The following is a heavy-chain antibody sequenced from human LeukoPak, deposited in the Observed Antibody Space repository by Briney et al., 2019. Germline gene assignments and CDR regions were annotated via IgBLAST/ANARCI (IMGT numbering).Heavy chain of an antibody. J-gene: IGHJ4*02. CDR1: GFTVSSNY. V-gene: IGHV3-21*01. Sequence: GGSLRLSCAASGFTVSSNYMSWVRQAPGKGLEWFSSISSSSSYIYYADSVKGRFTISRDNAKNSLYLQMNSLRAEDTAVYFCARDLNLFDYWGQGTLVTVSS. CDR2: ISSSSSYI. CDR3: ARDLNLFDY.